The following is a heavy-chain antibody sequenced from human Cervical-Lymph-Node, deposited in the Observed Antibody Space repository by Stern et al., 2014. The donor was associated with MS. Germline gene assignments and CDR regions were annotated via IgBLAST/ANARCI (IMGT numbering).Heavy chain of an antibody. J-gene: IGHJ4*02. CDR3: ATDYNY. D-gene: IGHD3-10*01. V-gene: IGHV1-24*01. Sequence: VQLVESGAEVKKPGGSVKVSCKVSGSTLADFFMHWVRQPPGKGLEWMGCFDPEDGETIYAQKFQGRVTMTEDTSTDTAYMELSSLRSDDTAVYYCATDYNYWGQGTLVTASS. CDR2: FDPEDGET. CDR1: GSTLADFF.